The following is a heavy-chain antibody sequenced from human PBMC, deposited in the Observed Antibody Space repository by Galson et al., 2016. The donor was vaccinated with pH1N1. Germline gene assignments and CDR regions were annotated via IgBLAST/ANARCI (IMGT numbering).Heavy chain of an antibody. CDR2: IKQDGSQK. Sequence: SLRLSCAASGFTFSNYWMTWVRQAPGKGLEWVANIKQDGSQKYYVDSVKGRFTISRDNAKNSLYLQMNSLRAEDTAVYYCATGLLAAAGTFDYWGQGTLVTASS. CDR1: GFTFSNYW. CDR3: ATGLLAAAGTFDY. J-gene: IGHJ4*02. V-gene: IGHV3-7*01. D-gene: IGHD6-13*01.